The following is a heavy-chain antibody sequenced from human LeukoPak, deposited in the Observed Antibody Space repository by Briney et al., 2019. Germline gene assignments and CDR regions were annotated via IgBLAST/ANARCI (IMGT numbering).Heavy chain of an antibody. D-gene: IGHD4-23*01. CDR2: ISAYNGNT. J-gene: IGHJ5*02. CDR1: GYTFTSCA. Sequence: ASVKVSCKASGYTFTSCAISWVRQAPGQGLEWMGWISAYNGNTNSAQKLQGRVTMTRDMSTSTDYMELSSLRSEDTAVYYCARDNSVEDTAWWFDPWGQGTLVTVSS. V-gene: IGHV1-18*01. CDR3: ARDNSVEDTAWWFDP.